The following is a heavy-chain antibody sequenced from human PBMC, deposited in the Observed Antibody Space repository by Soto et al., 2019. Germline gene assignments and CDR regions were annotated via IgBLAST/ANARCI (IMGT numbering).Heavy chain of an antibody. J-gene: IGHJ5*02. V-gene: IGHV1-3*01. Sequence: QVQLVQSGTEVKKPGASVKVSCKDSGYTFTSYGIHWVRQAPGQRLEWMGWINAANGDTKYSPKFQGRITITRDTSASTAYMDLSSLRSEDTAVYYCVRRLVSATGIDWFDPWGQGTLVTVSS. CDR1: GYTFTSYG. CDR2: INAANGDT. D-gene: IGHD6-13*01. CDR3: VRRLVSATGIDWFDP.